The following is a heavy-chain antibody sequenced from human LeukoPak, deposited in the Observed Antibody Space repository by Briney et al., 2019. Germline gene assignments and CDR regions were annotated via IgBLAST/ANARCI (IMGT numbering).Heavy chain of an antibody. CDR3: ARDGAMVRGVGYMDV. D-gene: IGHD3-10*01. J-gene: IGHJ6*03. V-gene: IGHV4-61*02. CDR2: FSASGNS. Sequence: SETLSLTCTVSGDSISSDDYYWSWIRQPAGKGLEWIGRFSASGNSNYNPSLKSRLTISVDTSKNQFSLKLSSVTAADTAVYYCARDGAMVRGVGYMDVWGKGTTVNVSS. CDR1: GDSISSDDYY.